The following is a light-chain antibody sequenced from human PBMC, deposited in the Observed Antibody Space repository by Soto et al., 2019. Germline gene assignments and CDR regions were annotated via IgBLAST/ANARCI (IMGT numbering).Light chain of an antibody. J-gene: IGKJ4*01. CDR3: KQYNNWPLT. V-gene: IGKV3-15*01. CDR1: QSVSSN. Sequence: EIVMTQSPATLSVSPGERATLSCRASQSVSSNLAWYQQKPGQAPRLLIYGASTRATGIPARFSGSGSGTEFTLTISSLQSEDFAVYYCKQYNNWPLTFGGGTKV. CDR2: GAS.